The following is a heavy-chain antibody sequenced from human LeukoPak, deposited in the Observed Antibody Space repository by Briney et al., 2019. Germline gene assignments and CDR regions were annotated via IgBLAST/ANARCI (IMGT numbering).Heavy chain of an antibody. V-gene: IGHV3-23*01. D-gene: IGHD2-15*01. CDR1: GFTFGAYA. Sequence: PGGSLRLSCAASGFTFGAYAFTWVRQAPGRGLEWVSSISGSGDRTYFADSVKGRFTISRDNFKSTMFLQMNSLRAEDTALYYCAKWAGEETISGHYYGPLDHWGQGTQVTVSS. CDR3: AKWAGEETISGHYYGPLDH. CDR2: ISGSGDRT. J-gene: IGHJ4*02.